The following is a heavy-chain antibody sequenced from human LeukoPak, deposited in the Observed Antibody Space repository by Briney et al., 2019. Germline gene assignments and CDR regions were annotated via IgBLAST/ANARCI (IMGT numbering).Heavy chain of an antibody. Sequence: PGGSLRLPCAASGFTVSNNYMNWVRQTPGKGLEWVSSITRGSIYTFYADSVKGRFTTSRDNAKNSLSLQMNSLRAEDTAVYYCARDPYNGSYGDDYYYYMDVWGKGTTVTISS. CDR2: ITRGSIYT. CDR1: GFTVSNNY. J-gene: IGHJ6*03. V-gene: IGHV3-21*01. D-gene: IGHD1-26*01. CDR3: ARDPYNGSYGDDYYYYMDV.